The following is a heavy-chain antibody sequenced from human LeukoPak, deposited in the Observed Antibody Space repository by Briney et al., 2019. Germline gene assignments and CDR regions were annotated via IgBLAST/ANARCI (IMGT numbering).Heavy chain of an antibody. CDR3: AKDWTVDFDY. Sequence: GGSLRLSCAASGFILSSYGMHWVRQAPGKGLEWVAFIRYDGSNKYYAGSVKGRFTISRDNSKNTLYLQMNSLRAEDTAVYYCAKDWTVDFDYWGQGTLVTVSS. D-gene: IGHD3/OR15-3a*01. CDR1: GFILSSYG. J-gene: IGHJ4*02. V-gene: IGHV3-30*02. CDR2: IRYDGSNK.